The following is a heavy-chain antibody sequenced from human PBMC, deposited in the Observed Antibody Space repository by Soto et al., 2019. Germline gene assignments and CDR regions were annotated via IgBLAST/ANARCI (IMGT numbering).Heavy chain of an antibody. V-gene: IGHV3-48*03. Sequence: RRLSCAVSGFTFSGYGMNWVRQAPGKGLEWISYITSSGSLIYYADSLKGRFTISRDNAKNSLFLQMNSLRAEDTAVYYCATTVTTVDYWGQGTLVTVSS. CDR2: ITSSGSLI. CDR1: GFTFSGYG. D-gene: IGHD4-17*01. CDR3: ATTVTTVDY. J-gene: IGHJ4*02.